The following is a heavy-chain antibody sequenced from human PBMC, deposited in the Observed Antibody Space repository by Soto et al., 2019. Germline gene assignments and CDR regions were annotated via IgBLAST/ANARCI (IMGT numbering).Heavy chain of an antibody. CDR3: ARDIVLLVAALSDTDAFDI. D-gene: IGHD2-15*01. CDR2: ISAYNGNT. Sequence: ASVNVSCKASGYTFTSYGISWVRQAPGQGLEWMGWISAYNGNTNYAQKLQGRVTMTTDTSTSTAYMELRSLRSDDTAVYYCARDIVLLVAALSDTDAFDIWGQGTMVTVSS. J-gene: IGHJ3*02. CDR1: GYTFTSYG. V-gene: IGHV1-18*01.